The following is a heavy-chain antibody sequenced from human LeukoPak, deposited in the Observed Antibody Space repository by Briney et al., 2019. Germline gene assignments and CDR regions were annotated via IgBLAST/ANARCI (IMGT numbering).Heavy chain of an antibody. CDR1: GFTFSSYW. CDR3: ARQGRGDNSGYYY. Sequence: GGSLRLSCAASGFTFSSYWMHWVRQAPGKGLVWVSRINSDGSSISYADSVKGRFTISRDNAKITLYLQMNNLRAEDTAVYYCARQGRGDNSGYYYWGQGTLVTVSS. D-gene: IGHD3-22*01. CDR2: INSDGSSI. V-gene: IGHV3-74*01. J-gene: IGHJ4*02.